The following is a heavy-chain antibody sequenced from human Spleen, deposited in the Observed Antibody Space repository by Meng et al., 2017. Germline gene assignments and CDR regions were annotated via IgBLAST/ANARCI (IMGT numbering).Heavy chain of an antibody. CDR1: GGSISSSSYY. V-gene: IGHV4-39*07. CDR3: ARDEDGYTFFEY. Sequence: GSLRLSCTVSGGSISSSSYYWGWIRQPPGKGLEWIGSIYYSGSTYYNPSLKSRVTISVDKSKNQFSLTLNSVTAADTAVYYCARDEDGYTFFEYWSQGTRVTGSS. D-gene: IGHD5-24*01. J-gene: IGHJ4*02. CDR2: IYYSGST.